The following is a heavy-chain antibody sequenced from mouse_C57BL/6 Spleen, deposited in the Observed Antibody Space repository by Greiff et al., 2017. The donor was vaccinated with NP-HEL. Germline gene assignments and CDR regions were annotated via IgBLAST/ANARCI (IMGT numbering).Heavy chain of an antibody. Sequence: QVQLQQSGAELVKPGASVKISCKASGYAFSSYWMNWVKQRPGKGLEWIGQIYPGDGDTNYNGKFKGKATLTADKSSSTAYMQLSSLTSEDSAVVFCSRSTVNWYFDVWGTGTTVTVSS. D-gene: IGHD1-1*01. CDR2: IYPGDGDT. J-gene: IGHJ1*03. CDR3: SRSTVNWYFDV. V-gene: IGHV1-80*01. CDR1: GYAFSSYW.